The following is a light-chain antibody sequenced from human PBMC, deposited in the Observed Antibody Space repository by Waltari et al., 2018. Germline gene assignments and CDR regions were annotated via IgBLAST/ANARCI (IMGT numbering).Light chain of an antibody. CDR3: QQYNTWPPWT. CDR1: QTVSSN. Sequence: ETVMTQSPATLSVSPGESATISCRTSQTVSSNLAWYQQKPGQAPRLLIYGASIRATGVPARFSGSGSGTQFTLTIHSLQSEDFAIYYCQQYNTWPPWTFGQGTKVDIK. J-gene: IGKJ1*01. CDR2: GAS. V-gene: IGKV3-15*01.